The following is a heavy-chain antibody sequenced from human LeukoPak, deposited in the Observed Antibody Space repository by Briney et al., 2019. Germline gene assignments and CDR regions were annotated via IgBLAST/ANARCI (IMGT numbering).Heavy chain of an antibody. CDR3: AREYSSSSWYYGMDV. J-gene: IGHJ6*02. CDR1: GFTFSSHE. V-gene: IGHV3-48*03. D-gene: IGHD6-6*01. Sequence: GGSLRLSCAASGFTFSSHEMNWVRQAPGKGLEWVSYISSSGSTIYYADSVKGRFTISRDNAKNSLYLQMNSLRAEDTAVYYCAREYSSSSWYYGMDVWGQGTTVTVSS. CDR2: ISSSGSTI.